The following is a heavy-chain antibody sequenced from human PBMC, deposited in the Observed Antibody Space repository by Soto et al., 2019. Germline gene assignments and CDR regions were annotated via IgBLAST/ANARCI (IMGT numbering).Heavy chain of an antibody. Sequence: QVQLVESGGGVVQPGRSLRLSCAASGFTFSSYGMHWVRQAPGKGLEWVAVISYDGSNKYYADSVKGRFTISRDNSKNTLYLQMNSLRAEDTAVYYCAQLQDGGYWGQGTLVTVSS. CDR2: ISYDGSNK. V-gene: IGHV3-30*18. CDR3: AQLQDGGY. D-gene: IGHD3-16*01. CDR1: GFTFSSYG. J-gene: IGHJ4*02.